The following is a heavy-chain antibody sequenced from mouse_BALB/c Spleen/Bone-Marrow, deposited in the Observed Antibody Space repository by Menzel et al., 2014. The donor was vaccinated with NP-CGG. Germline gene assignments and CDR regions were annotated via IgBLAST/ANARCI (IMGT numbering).Heavy chain of an antibody. V-gene: IGHV1-12*01. CDR1: GYTFTSYN. J-gene: IGHJ1*01. CDR3: ARRGISTAAWYFDV. D-gene: IGHD1-2*01. Sequence: QVQLKESGAELVKPGASVEMSCKASGYTFTSYNMHWVKQTPGQGLEWIGSIYPGNGDTSYNQKFKGKATLTADKSSSTAYMQLSSLTSEDSAVYYCARRGISTAAWYFDVWGAGTTVTVSS. CDR2: IYPGNGDT.